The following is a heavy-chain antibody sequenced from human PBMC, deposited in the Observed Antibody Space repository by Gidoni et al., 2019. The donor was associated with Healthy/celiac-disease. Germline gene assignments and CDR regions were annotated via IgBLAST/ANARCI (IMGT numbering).Heavy chain of an antibody. J-gene: IGHJ5*02. CDR1: GFPFSSSA. D-gene: IGHD6-6*01. V-gene: IGHV3-23*01. CDR3: AKQPGIAARLNWFDP. Sequence: EVQLLESGGGLVQPGGSLRLSCAASGFPFSSSAMSWVRQAPGKGLEWVSAISGSGGSTYYADSVKGRFTISRDNSKNTLYLQMNSLRAEDTAVYYCAKQPGIAARLNWFDPCGQGTLVTVSS. CDR2: ISGSGGST.